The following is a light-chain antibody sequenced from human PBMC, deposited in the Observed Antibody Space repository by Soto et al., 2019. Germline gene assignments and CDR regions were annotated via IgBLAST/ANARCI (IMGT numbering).Light chain of an antibody. CDR1: QSVRGS. Sequence: DIPMTQSPSTLSASVGDRVTITCRASQSVRGSLAWYQQQPGKAPKLLIYDVSNLGSGVPSRFSAFGSGTEFTLSISSLQPDDFGTYYCQQFYMGWTFGQGTRVDLK. J-gene: IGKJ1*01. V-gene: IGKV1-5*01. CDR2: DVS. CDR3: QQFYMGWT.